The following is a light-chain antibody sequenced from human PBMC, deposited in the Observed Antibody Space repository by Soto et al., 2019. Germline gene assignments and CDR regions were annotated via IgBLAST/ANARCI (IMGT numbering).Light chain of an antibody. J-gene: IGKJ1*01. V-gene: IGKV1-5*03. CDR2: KAS. CDR1: QSISSW. CDR3: QQYNSYPWT. Sequence: DIQMTQSPSTLSASVGDRVTITRRASQSISSWLAWYQQEPGKAPKLLIYKASTLQSGVQSRFSGSGSGTEFTLTIRSLQPEDFATYYCQQYNSYPWTFGQGTKVDI.